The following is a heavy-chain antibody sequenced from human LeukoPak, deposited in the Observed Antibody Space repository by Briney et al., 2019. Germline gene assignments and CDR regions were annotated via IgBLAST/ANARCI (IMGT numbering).Heavy chain of an antibody. J-gene: IGHJ5*02. D-gene: IGHD3-22*01. CDR2: IYYSGST. Sequence: SETLSLTCTGSGGSISSYYWSWIRQPPGKGLEWIGYIYYSGSTYYNPSLKSRVTISVDTSKNQFSLKLSSVTAADTAVYYCARTRDSLYYYDSSGYSNWFDPWGQGTLVTVSS. CDR3: ARTRDSLYYYDSSGYSNWFDP. CDR1: GGSISSYY. V-gene: IGHV4-59*12.